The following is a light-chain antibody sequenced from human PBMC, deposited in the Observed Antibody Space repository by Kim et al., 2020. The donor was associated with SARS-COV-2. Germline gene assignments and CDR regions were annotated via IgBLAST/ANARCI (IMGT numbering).Light chain of an antibody. CDR2: LNSDGSH. CDR3: QTWGTGIRVV. Sequence: FTLTCTLSNGHRRYSIAGQQQQPEKGPRYLMKLNSDGSHSKGDGIPDRFSGSSSGAERYLTISSLQSEDEADYYCQTWGTGIRVVFGGGTQLTVL. CDR1: NGHRRYS. V-gene: IGLV4-69*01. J-gene: IGLJ2*01.